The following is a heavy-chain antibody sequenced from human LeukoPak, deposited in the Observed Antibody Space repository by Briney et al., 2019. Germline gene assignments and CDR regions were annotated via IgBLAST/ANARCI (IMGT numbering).Heavy chain of an antibody. J-gene: IGHJ5*02. Sequence: RASVKVSFKVSGYTLTELSMHWVRQAPGNGLEWMGGFDPEDGETIYAQKFQGRVTMTEDTSTDTAYMELSSLRSEDTAVYYCATDAPQCTNDVYYTPHWFDRWGQGTLVTVSS. V-gene: IGHV1-24*01. CDR2: FDPEDGET. D-gene: IGHD2-8*01. CDR1: GYTLTELS. CDR3: ATDAPQCTNDVYYTPHWFDR.